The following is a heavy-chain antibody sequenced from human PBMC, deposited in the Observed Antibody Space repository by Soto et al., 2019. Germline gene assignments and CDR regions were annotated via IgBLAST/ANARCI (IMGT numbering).Heavy chain of an antibody. CDR1: GFTIRNYA. D-gene: IGHD5-12*01. J-gene: IGHJ3*01. CDR2: ISGSSDRT. Sequence: VQVLESGGDLVQPGGSLRLSCAASGFTIRNYAMSWVRQAPGKALEWVSGISGSSDRTYYADSVKGRFTISKDTSSNTLYLQMNSLRVEDTAVYHCEGSWTWGQGTMVTVSS. V-gene: IGHV3-23*01. CDR3: EGSWT.